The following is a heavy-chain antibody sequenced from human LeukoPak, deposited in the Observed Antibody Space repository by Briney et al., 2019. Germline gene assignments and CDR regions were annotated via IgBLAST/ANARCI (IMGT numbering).Heavy chain of an antibody. D-gene: IGHD3-16*01. J-gene: IGHJ4*02. CDR1: GFTFSSYA. Sequence: GGSLRLSCAASGFTFSSYAMNWVRQAPGKGLEWVSAISGGVGSTYYADSVKGRFTISSDNSKNTLYLQMNSLGAEDAAVYYCAKALGWGAASDYWGQGTLVTVSS. CDR3: AKALGWGAASDY. CDR2: ISGGVGST. V-gene: IGHV3-23*01.